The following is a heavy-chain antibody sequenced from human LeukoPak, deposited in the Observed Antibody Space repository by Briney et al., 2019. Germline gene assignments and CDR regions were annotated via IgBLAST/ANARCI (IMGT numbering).Heavy chain of an antibody. Sequence: QPSETLSLTCTVSGGSISSSSYYWGWIRQPPGKGLEWIGSIYHSGSTYYNPSLKSRVTISVDTSKNQFSLKLSSVTAADTAVYYCARASAYYDSSGYHINYFDHWGQGTLVTVSS. D-gene: IGHD3-22*01. CDR3: ARASAYYDSSGYHINYFDH. CDR2: IYHSGST. J-gene: IGHJ4*02. V-gene: IGHV4-39*01. CDR1: GGSISSSSYY.